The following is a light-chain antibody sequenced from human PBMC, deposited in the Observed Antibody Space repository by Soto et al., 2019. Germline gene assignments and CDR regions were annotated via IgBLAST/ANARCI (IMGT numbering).Light chain of an antibody. CDR1: QNIKGW. Sequence: DVQMTQSPATLSASIGDRVTITCRAGQNIKGWLAWYQQKPGKAPNLLIYGASTLESGVPSRFSGSGYGTEFTIIISSLQPDDSGTYYCQQYLSTRTFGQGTKVEVK. CDR2: GAS. J-gene: IGKJ1*01. CDR3: QQYLSTRT. V-gene: IGKV1-5*03.